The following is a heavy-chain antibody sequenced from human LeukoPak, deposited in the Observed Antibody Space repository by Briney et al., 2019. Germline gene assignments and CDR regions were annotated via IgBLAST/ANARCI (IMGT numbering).Heavy chain of an antibody. CDR2: ISYSGST. J-gene: IGHJ4*02. Sequence: SETLSLTRTVSGGSISSTSYYWGWIRQPPGKGLEWIGSISYSGSTYYNPSLKSRVTISVGTSNSQFSLKLNSVTAADTAVYYCARLRGYSYAGDYWGQGTLVTVSS. CDR1: GGSISSTSYY. D-gene: IGHD5-18*01. CDR3: ARLRGYSYAGDY. V-gene: IGHV4-39*01.